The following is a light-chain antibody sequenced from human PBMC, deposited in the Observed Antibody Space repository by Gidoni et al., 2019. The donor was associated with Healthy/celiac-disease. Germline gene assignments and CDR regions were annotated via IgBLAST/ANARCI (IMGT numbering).Light chain of an antibody. V-gene: IGLV2-14*01. J-gene: IGLJ2*01. CDR2: DVS. Sequence: QSALTQPASLSGSPGQSITISCPGTTSDVGGYNYVSWYQQQPGKAPKLMIYDVSNRPSGVSNRFSGSKSGNTATLTISGLQAEDEADYYSSSYTSSSTVVVGGGTKLTVL. CDR1: TSDVGGYNY. CDR3: SSYTSSSTVV.